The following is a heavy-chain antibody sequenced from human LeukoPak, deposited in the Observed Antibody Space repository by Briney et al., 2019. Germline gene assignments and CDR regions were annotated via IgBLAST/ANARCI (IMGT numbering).Heavy chain of an antibody. D-gene: IGHD2-21*02. CDR1: CGSFSGYY. J-gene: IGHJ5*02. Sequence: PSETLSLTCAVYCGSFSGYYWSWVRQPPRKGLEWNGYIYYSGSTNFNPSLKSRVTISVDTSKNQFSLKLSSVTAADTAVYYCARVDSAVVVTAMPQYNWFDPWGQGTLVTVSS. CDR2: IYYSGST. V-gene: IGHV4-59*01. CDR3: ARVDSAVVVTAMPQYNWFDP.